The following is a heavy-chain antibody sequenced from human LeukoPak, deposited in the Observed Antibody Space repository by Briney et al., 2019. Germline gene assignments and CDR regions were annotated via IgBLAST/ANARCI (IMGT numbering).Heavy chain of an antibody. Sequence: SETLSLTCTVSGGSISSYYWSWIRQPPGKGLEWIGYIYYSGSTNYNPSLKSRVTISVDTSKNQFSLKLSSVTAADTAVYYCARGEVEYSSSWYGNFDYWGQGTLVTVSS. CDR3: ARGEVEYSSSWYGNFDY. V-gene: IGHV4-59*01. J-gene: IGHJ4*02. CDR1: GGSISSYY. CDR2: IYYSGST. D-gene: IGHD6-13*01.